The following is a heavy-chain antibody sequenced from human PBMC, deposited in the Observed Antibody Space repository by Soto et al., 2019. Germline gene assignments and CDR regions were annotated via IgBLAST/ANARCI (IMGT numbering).Heavy chain of an antibody. CDR2: ISGSGGST. Sequence: HPGGSLRLSCAASGFTFSSYAMSWVGQAPGKGLEWVSAISGSGGSTYYADSVKGRFTISRGNSKNTLYLQLNSLRAEDTAVYYCAKVWDIVVVPAAWDYFDDWGQGTLVTVSS. V-gene: IGHV3-23*01. CDR1: GFTFSSYA. CDR3: AKVWDIVVVPAAWDYFDD. J-gene: IGHJ4*02. D-gene: IGHD2-2*01.